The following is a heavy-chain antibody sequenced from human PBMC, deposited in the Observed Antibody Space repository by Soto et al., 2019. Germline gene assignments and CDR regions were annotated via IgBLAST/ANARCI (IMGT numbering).Heavy chain of an antibody. D-gene: IGHD2-2*01. J-gene: IGHJ6*02. V-gene: IGHV5-51*01. CDR2: IYPGGSDT. CDR1: GYSFTSYW. CDR3: ARLAVLPADLGHYSYGMDV. Sequence: GESLKISCKGSGYSFTSYWIGWVRHMPGKGLEWMGIIYPGGSDTRYSPFFQGEVTISGDKSISTANLQRSSLQASDTAMYYCARLAVLPADLGHYSYGMDVWGQGTTVTVSS.